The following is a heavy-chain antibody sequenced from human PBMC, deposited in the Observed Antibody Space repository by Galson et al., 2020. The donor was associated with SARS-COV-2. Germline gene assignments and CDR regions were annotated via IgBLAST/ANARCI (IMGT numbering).Heavy chain of an antibody. CDR1: GFTFSSYA. Sequence: GGSLRLSCAASGFTFSSYAMNWVRQAPGKGLEWVSDIDNGGGATYYADSVRGLFTISRDNSKNTLYLQMNSLRAEDTAVYYCAKATRTSWATFDSWGQGILVTVSS. CDR2: IDNGGGAT. V-gene: IGHV3-23*01. J-gene: IGHJ4*02. CDR3: AKATRTSWATFDS. D-gene: IGHD7-27*01.